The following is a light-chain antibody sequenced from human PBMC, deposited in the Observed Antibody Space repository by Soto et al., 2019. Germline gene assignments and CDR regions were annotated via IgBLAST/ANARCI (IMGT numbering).Light chain of an antibody. Sequence: EIVLTQSPATLSSFPGDRVTLSCRASQAVNTRLAWYQHKPGQSPRLLIYLASNRAAGVPARFSGSGSGTDFTLNISDEEPEDFAVYYCHQRQSWPRTFGQGTTVDIK. CDR1: QAVNTR. J-gene: IGKJ1*01. V-gene: IGKV3-11*01. CDR3: HQRQSWPRT. CDR2: LAS.